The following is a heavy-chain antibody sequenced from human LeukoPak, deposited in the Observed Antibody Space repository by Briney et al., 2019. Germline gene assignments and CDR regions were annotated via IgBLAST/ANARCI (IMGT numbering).Heavy chain of an antibody. Sequence: PSETLPLTCTFSGGSVSSYYWAWIRQPPGKGLEWIGSIYYSGTTYYNPSLKSRVTISVDTSKNQFSLKVSSVTAADTAVYYCARHRRYTTGSEEYDYWGQGTLVTVSS. J-gene: IGHJ4*02. CDR1: GGSVSSYY. V-gene: IGHV4-39*01. D-gene: IGHD2-8*02. CDR2: IYYSGTT. CDR3: ARHRRYTTGSEEYDY.